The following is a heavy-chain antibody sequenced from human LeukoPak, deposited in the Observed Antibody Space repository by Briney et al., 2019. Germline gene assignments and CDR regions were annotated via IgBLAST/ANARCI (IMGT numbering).Heavy chain of an antibody. J-gene: IGHJ3*02. D-gene: IGHD3-3*01. CDR3: ARSGYEAPFDI. CDR2: ISSSSSYI. Sequence: GGSLRLSCAASGFTFSSYSMNWVRQAPGKGLEWVSSISSSSSYIYYADSVKGRFTISRDNAKNSPYLQMNSLRAEDTAVYYCARSGYEAPFDIWGRGTMVTVSS. V-gene: IGHV3-21*01. CDR1: GFTFSSYS.